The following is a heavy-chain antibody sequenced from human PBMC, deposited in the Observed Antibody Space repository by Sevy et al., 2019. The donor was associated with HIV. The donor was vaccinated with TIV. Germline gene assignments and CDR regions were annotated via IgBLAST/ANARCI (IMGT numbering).Heavy chain of an antibody. Sequence: GGSLRLSCAVSGFTFGNYGMYWVRQAPDKGGEWVAVVSYDGSKKYYAESVKGRVTISRDNSENTLYLQMNSLRPDDTAMYYCAKARTSVTIRGYGMDVWGQGTTVTVSS. J-gene: IGHJ6*02. CDR2: VSYDGSKK. CDR3: AKARTSVTIRGYGMDV. V-gene: IGHV3-30*18. CDR1: GFTFGNYG. D-gene: IGHD4-17*01.